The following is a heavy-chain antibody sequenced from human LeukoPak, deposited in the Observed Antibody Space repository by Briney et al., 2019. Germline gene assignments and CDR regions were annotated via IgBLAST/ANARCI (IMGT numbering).Heavy chain of an antibody. V-gene: IGHV3-23*01. CDR2: ISGSGGST. D-gene: IGHD2-15*01. CDR3: AKFTHGGSCYDY. Sequence: HPGGSLRLSCAASGFTFSSYAMSWVRQAPGKGLEWVSAISGSGGSTYYADSVKGRFTISRDNSKNTLYLQMNSLRAEDTAVYYCAKFTHGGSCYDYWGQGTLVTVSS. J-gene: IGHJ4*02. CDR1: GFTFSSYA.